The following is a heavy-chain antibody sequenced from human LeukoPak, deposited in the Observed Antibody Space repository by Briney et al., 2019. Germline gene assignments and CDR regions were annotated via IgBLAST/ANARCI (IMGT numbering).Heavy chain of an antibody. CDR3: ATFDGFTAISH. J-gene: IGHJ4*02. CDR1: GIIFSNYY. Sequence: GGSLTLSCAASGIIFSNYYMTWVRQSPGKGLEWVSSIDSMSKYIHDIDSVKGRFTISRDNAKNSLYLQMNNLRAEDTAVYYCATFDGFTAISHWGEGPRAPVSS. CDR2: IDSMSKYI. D-gene: IGHD2-21*02. V-gene: IGHV3-21*01.